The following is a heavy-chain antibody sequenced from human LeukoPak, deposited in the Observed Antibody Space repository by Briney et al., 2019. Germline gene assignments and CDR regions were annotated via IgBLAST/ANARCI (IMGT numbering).Heavy chain of an antibody. J-gene: IGHJ3*02. D-gene: IGHD3-10*01. CDR3: ARQVARSLISLRLVSLDSFDI. V-gene: IGHV4-39*07. CDR2: FSYRGGA. Sequence: SETLSLTCTASGGSIGSSSYFWGWIRQPSGKSLEWIGSFSYRGGAYHNPSLASRVTISRDTSTSQFSLKLRSVTAADTAVYYCARQVARSLISLRLVSLDSFDIWGQGTTVTVSS. CDR1: GGSIGSSSYF.